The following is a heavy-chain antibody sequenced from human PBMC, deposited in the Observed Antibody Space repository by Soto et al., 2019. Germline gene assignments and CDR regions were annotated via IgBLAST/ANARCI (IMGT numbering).Heavy chain of an antibody. D-gene: IGHD1-1*01. CDR1: GGTFSSYA. Sequence: SVKVSCKASGGTFSSYAISWVRQAPGQGLEWMGGIIPIFGTANYAQKFQGRVTITADESTSTAYMELSSLRSEDTAVYYCARAGTNPARGNYYYGMDVWGQGTTVTVSS. CDR2: IIPIFGTA. J-gene: IGHJ6*02. V-gene: IGHV1-69*13. CDR3: ARAGTNPARGNYYYGMDV.